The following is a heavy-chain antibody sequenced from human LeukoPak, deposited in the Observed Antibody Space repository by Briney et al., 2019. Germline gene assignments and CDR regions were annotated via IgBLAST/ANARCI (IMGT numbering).Heavy chain of an antibody. D-gene: IGHD5-18*01. CDR2: LGGGGIDT. CDR1: GFTFSNYA. CDR3: ARTGYSYGFSFDY. Sequence: GGSLRLSCAASGFTFSNYAMSWVRQAPRKGLEWVSTLGGGGIDTYYADSVKGRFTISRDNSKNTLYLQMNSLRAEDTAVYYCARTGYSYGFSFDYWGQGTLVTVSS. V-gene: IGHV3-23*01. J-gene: IGHJ4*02.